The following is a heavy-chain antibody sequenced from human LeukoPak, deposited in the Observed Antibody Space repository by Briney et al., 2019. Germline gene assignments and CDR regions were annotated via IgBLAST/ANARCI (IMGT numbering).Heavy chain of an antibody. CDR3: ASQKWFGELLFDY. V-gene: IGHV4-59*12. CDR2: IYYSGST. Sequence: SETLSLTCTVSGGSISSYYWSWIRQPPGKGLEWIGYIYYSGSTNYNPSLKSRVTISVDTSKNQFSLKLSSVTAADTAVYYCASQKWFGELLFDYWGQGTLVTVSS. D-gene: IGHD3-10*01. J-gene: IGHJ4*02. CDR1: GGSISSYY.